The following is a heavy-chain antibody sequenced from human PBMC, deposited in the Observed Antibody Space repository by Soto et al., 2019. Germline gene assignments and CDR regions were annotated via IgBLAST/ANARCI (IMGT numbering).Heavy chain of an antibody. CDR3: AKSGGNGWFADAFDV. J-gene: IGHJ3*01. Sequence: EVQRVESGGGLIQPGGSLRLSCAGSGFIVSSYYMSWVRQAPGKGLAWISVIYSGGSTYYADYVKGRFTISRDNSENTLYLQLNSLRAEDTAVYYCAKSGGNGWFADAFDVWGQGTMVTVSS. CDR1: GFIVSSYY. V-gene: IGHV3-53*01. CDR2: IYSGGST. D-gene: IGHD6-19*01.